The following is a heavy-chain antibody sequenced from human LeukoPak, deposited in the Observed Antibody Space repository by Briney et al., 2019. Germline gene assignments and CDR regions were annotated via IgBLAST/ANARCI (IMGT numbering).Heavy chain of an antibody. D-gene: IGHD2-2*02. J-gene: IGHJ4*02. Sequence: ASVKVSCKASGYTFTGYYMHWVRQAPGQGLEWMGWINPNSGGTNYAQKSQGRVTMTRDTSISTAYMELSRLRSDDTAVYYCARWALPAAIPARSVDCWGQGTLVTVSS. CDR3: ARWALPAAIPARSVDC. CDR2: INPNSGGT. V-gene: IGHV1-2*02. CDR1: GYTFTGYY.